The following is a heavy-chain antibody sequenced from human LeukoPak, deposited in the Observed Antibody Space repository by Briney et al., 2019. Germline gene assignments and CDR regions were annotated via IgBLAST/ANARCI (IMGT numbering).Heavy chain of an antibody. CDR3: ARGVQRWFRGMRYFDY. Sequence: ASVKDSFKASGYTFTSYDINWVRQATGQGREWMGWMNPNSGNTGYAQKFQGRVTMTRNTSISTAYMELSSLRSEDTAVYYCARGVQRWFRGMRYFDYWGQGTLVTVSS. J-gene: IGHJ4*02. CDR1: GYTFTSYD. V-gene: IGHV1-8*01. CDR2: MNPNSGNT. D-gene: IGHD3-10*01.